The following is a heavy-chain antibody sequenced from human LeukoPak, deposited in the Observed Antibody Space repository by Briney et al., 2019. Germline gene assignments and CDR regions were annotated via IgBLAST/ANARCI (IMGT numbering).Heavy chain of an antibody. CDR1: GFSVSSFG. V-gene: IGHV3-23*01. Sequence: GGSLRLSCAVSGFSVSSFGMSWVRQAPGKGLEWISAISLNGETTWYADSVKGRFTISRDNSKNTLYLQLTSLRAEDTAVYYCAQGFSGGWYPYWGQGSLVSVPS. CDR3: AQGFSGGWYPY. CDR2: ISLNGETT. J-gene: IGHJ4*02. D-gene: IGHD6-19*01.